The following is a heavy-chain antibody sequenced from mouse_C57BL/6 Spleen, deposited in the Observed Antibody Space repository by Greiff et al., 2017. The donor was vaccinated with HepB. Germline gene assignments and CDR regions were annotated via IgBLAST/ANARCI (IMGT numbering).Heavy chain of an antibody. Sequence: QVQLQQPGAELVMPGASVKLSCKASGYTFTSYWMHWVKQRPGQGLEWIGEIDPSDSYTNYNQKFKGKSTLTVDKSSSTAYMQLSSLTSEDSAVDYCARDSSGYGYFDVWGTGTTVTVSS. CDR1: GYTFTSYW. CDR2: IDPSDSYT. J-gene: IGHJ1*03. D-gene: IGHD3-2*02. CDR3: ARDSSGYGYFDV. V-gene: IGHV1-69*01.